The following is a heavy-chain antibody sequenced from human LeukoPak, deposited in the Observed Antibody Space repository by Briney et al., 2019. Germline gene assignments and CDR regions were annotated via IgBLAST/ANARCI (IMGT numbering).Heavy chain of an antibody. V-gene: IGHV1-58*02. CDR1: GFTFTSSA. Sequence: GTSVKVSCKASGFTFTSSAMQWVRQARGQRLEWIGWIVVGSGNTNYAQKFQERVTITRDMSTSTAYMELSSLRSEDTAVYYCAAGLTPQSRYYYDSSGYCRRQHYYGMDVWGQGTTVTVSS. CDR2: IVVGSGNT. J-gene: IGHJ6*02. CDR3: AAGLTPQSRYYYDSSGYCRRQHYYGMDV. D-gene: IGHD3-22*01.